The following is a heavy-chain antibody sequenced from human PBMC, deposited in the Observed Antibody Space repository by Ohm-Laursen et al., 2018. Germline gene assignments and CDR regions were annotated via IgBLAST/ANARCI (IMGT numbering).Heavy chain of an antibody. Sequence: SLRLSCAAPGFTFSSYEMNWVRQAPGKGLEWLSYINSVSSHRYEGDSARGRFTMSRDNAKNSVDLQLTSLRVEDTAVYYCARSVSNSGYFRHDAFDLWGQGTMLIVSS. CDR3: ARSVSNSGYFRHDAFDL. D-gene: IGHD3-22*01. CDR2: INSVSSHR. J-gene: IGHJ3*01. CDR1: GFTFSSYE. V-gene: IGHV3-48*03.